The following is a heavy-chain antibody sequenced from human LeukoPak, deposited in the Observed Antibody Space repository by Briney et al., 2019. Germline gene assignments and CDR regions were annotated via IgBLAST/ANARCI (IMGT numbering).Heavy chain of an antibody. Sequence: ASVKVSCKASGYTFTNYEINWVRQGTGQGLEWLGWMKPSSGNTGYAQKFQGRVTMTRDTSISTAYMELSSLRSEDTAVYYCARVSSSGSTSSRFDYWGQGTLVTVSS. D-gene: IGHD6-19*01. J-gene: IGHJ4*02. V-gene: IGHV1-8*01. CDR1: GYTFTNYE. CDR2: MKPSSGNT. CDR3: ARVSSSGSTSSRFDY.